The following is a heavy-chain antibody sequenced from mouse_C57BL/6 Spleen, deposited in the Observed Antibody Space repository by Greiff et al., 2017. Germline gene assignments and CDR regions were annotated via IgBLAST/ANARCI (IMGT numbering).Heavy chain of an antibody. CDR3: ARSPHYYGSMDY. CDR1: GYSITSGYD. CDR2: ISYSGST. D-gene: IGHD1-1*01. Sequence: EVKVVESGPGMVKPSQSLSLTCTVTGYSITSGYDWHWIRHFPANKLEWMGYISYSGSTNYNPSLKSRISITHDTSKNHFFLKLNSVTTEDTATYYGARSPHYYGSMDYWVQGTSFPLSS. J-gene: IGHJ4*01. V-gene: IGHV3-1*01.